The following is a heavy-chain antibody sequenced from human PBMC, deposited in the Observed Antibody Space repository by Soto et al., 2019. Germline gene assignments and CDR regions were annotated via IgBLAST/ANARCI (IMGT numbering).Heavy chain of an antibody. D-gene: IGHD2-21*01. CDR3: AKENGFQFINLGASGFDY. V-gene: IGHV3-23*01. Sequence: EVQLLESGGGLVQPGGSLRLSCAAYGFSFSSKAMSWVRQAPGKGLEWVSIISGSGSSTYYTDSLKGRFTISRDNSKNMVYLEMNNLRAEDTAVYYCAKENGFQFINLGASGFDYWGQGSLVSVSS. J-gene: IGHJ4*02. CDR2: ISGSGSST. CDR1: GFSFSSKA.